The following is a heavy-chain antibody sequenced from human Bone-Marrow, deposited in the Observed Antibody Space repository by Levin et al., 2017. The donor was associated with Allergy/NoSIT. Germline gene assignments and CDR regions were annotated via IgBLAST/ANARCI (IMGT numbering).Heavy chain of an antibody. CDR3: ASPDPITMVQGVIIWVFDY. CDR1: GGTFSSYA. D-gene: IGHD3-10*01. V-gene: IGHV1-69*13. Sequence: SVKVSCKASGGTFSSYAISWVRQAPGQGLEWMGGIIPIFGTANYAQKFQGRVTITADESTSTAYMELSSLRSEDAAGYYCASPDPITMVQGVIIWVFDYWGQGTLVTVSS. CDR2: IIPIFGTA. J-gene: IGHJ4*02.